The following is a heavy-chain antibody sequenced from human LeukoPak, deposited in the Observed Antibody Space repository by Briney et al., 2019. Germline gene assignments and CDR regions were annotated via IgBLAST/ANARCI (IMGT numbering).Heavy chain of an antibody. CDR2: INPSGGST. J-gene: IGHJ6*03. CDR3: AREPRCSSTSCSTGIYYYYYMDV. D-gene: IGHD2-2*01. CDR1: GYTFTSYY. V-gene: IGHV1-46*01. Sequence: ASVKVSCKASGYTFTSYYMHWVRQAPGQGLEWMGIINPSGGSTSYAQKFQGRVTMTRDMSTSTVYMELSSLRSEVTAVYYCAREPRCSSTSCSTGIYYYYYMDVWGKGTTVTVSS.